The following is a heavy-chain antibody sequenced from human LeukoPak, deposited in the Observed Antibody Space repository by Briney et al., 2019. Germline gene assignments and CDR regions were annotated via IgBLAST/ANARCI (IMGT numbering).Heavy chain of an antibody. CDR2: IFYSGTT. CDR1: GGSLSSGSYY. V-gene: IGHV4-61*01. J-gene: IGHJ4*02. Sequence: KPSETLSLTCTVSGGSLSSGSYYWTWIRQPPGKGLEWIWYIFYSGTTNYNPSLKSRVSMSVDTSKNQFSLKLSSVTAADTAVYYCARDYYGSGSLAWGQGTLVTVSS. CDR3: ARDYYGSGSLA. D-gene: IGHD3-10*01.